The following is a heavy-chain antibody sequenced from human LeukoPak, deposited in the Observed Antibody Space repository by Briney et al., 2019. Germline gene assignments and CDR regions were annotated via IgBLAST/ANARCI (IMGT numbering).Heavy chain of an antibody. Sequence: PGGSLRLSCAASGFTFSSYGMHWVRQAPGKGLEWVAFIRYDGRNKYYADSVKGRSTTSRDNSKNTLYLQMNSLRAEDTAVYYCAKASQYNILTGFIVGAMDDFDYWGQGTLVTVSS. D-gene: IGHD3-9*01. CDR1: GFTFSSYG. CDR3: AKASQYNILTGFIVGAMDDFDY. CDR2: IRYDGRNK. J-gene: IGHJ4*02. V-gene: IGHV3-30*02.